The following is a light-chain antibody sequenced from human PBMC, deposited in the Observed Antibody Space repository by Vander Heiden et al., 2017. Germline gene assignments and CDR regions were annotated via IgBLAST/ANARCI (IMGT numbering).Light chain of an antibody. CDR2: KAS. CDR1: QNIDSR. CDR3: QQDISYVWT. Sequence: DIQMTQSPSTLSASVGDRVTITCRASQNIDSRLAWYQQKPGKAPKLLLYKASNLESGVPSTFTGSGSGTEFTLTISSLPSDHFATYHCQQDISYVWTFGHGTKVEIK. V-gene: IGKV1-5*03. J-gene: IGKJ1*01.